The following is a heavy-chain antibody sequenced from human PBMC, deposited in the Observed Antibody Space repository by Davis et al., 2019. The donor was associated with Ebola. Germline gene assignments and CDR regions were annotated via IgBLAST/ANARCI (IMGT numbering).Heavy chain of an antibody. CDR3: ARQLGYCTNGVCSNRGGDY. V-gene: IGHV1-2*04. J-gene: IGHJ4*02. CDR2: INPNSGGT. Sequence: AASVKVSCKASGYTFTGYYMHWVRQAPGQGLEWMGWINPNSGGTNYAQKFQGWVTMTRDTSISTAYMELSRLRSEDTAVYYCARQLGYCTNGVCSNRGGDYWGQGTLVTVSS. CDR1: GYTFTGYY. D-gene: IGHD2-8*01.